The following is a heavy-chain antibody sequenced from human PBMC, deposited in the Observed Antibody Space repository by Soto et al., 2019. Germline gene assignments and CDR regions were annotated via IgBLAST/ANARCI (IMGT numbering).Heavy chain of an antibody. CDR3: ARDKIVATPNYFDY. D-gene: IGHD5-12*01. Sequence: SETLSLTCTVSGGSISSYYWSWIRQPPGKGLEWIGYIYYSGSTYYNPSLKSRVTISVDTSKNQFSLKLRSVTAADAAVYYCARDKIVATPNYFDYWGQGTLVTVSS. CDR2: IYYSGST. CDR1: GGSISSYY. J-gene: IGHJ4*02. V-gene: IGHV4-59*08.